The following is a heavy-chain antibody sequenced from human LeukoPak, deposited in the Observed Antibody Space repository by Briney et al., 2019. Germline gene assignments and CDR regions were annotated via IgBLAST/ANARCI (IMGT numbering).Heavy chain of an antibody. CDR3: ARGDGSGSYYRRYYYYMDV. CDR1: GYTFTGYY. J-gene: IGHJ6*03. Sequence: ASVKVSCKASGYTFTGYYMHWVRQAPGQGLEWMGWINPNSGGTNYAQKFQGRVTMTRDTSISTAYMELSRLRSDDTAVYYCARGDGSGSYYRRYYYYMDVWGKGTTVTVSS. V-gene: IGHV1-2*02. CDR2: INPNSGGT. D-gene: IGHD1-26*01.